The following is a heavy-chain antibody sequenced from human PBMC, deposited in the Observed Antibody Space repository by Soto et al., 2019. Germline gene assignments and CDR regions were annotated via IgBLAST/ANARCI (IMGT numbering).Heavy chain of an antibody. CDR2: ISAYNGNT. Sequence: ASVKVSCKASGYTFTSYGIIWVRQAPGQGLEWMGWISAYNGNTNYAQKLQGRVTMTTDTSTSTAYMELRSLRSDDTAVYYCASSRWAAAGTIPYYGMDVWGQGTTVTVSS. CDR3: ASSRWAAAGTIPYYGMDV. CDR1: GYTFTSYG. J-gene: IGHJ6*02. V-gene: IGHV1-18*01. D-gene: IGHD6-13*01.